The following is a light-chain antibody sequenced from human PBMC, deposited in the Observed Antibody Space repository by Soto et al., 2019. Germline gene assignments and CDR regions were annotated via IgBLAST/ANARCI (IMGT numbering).Light chain of an antibody. CDR2: YDT. V-gene: IGLV3-21*04. CDR1: NNGSKS. CDR3: QVWDSSSDHPGV. Sequence: SYELTQPPSVSVAPGKSARITCGGNNNGSKSEHWYQQKPGQAPVLVIYYDTDRPTGITERFSGSNSGNTATLTISRVEDGDEADYYCQVWDSSSDHPGVFGGGTKLTFL. J-gene: IGLJ3*02.